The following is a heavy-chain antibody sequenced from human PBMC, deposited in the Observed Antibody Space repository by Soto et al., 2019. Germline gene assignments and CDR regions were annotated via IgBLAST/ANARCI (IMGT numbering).Heavy chain of an antibody. Sequence: GGSLRLSCEAFGFTFSNYWMHWARQAPGKGLVWVSRINGDGSSTSYADSVKGRFTISRDNAKNTLYLQMNSLRAEDTAVYYCARPTYNWNYGVDPWGQGTPVTVSS. CDR3: ARPTYNWNYGVDP. CDR2: INGDGSST. V-gene: IGHV3-74*01. J-gene: IGHJ5*02. CDR1: GFTFSNYW. D-gene: IGHD1-7*01.